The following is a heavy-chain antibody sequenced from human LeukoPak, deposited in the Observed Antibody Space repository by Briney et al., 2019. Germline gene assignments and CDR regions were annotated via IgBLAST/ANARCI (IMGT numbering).Heavy chain of an antibody. CDR2: IKQDGSEK. D-gene: IGHD5-24*01. J-gene: IGHJ4*02. CDR3: ARDSMACFDY. Sequence: GGSLRLSCAASGFTFGDYWMAWVRQAPGKGPEWVAKIKQDGSEKYFVDNVKGRFTISRDNAEKSLYLQMNSLRAEDTAVYHCARDSMACFDYWGQGILVTVSS. CDR1: GFTFGDYW. V-gene: IGHV3-7*01.